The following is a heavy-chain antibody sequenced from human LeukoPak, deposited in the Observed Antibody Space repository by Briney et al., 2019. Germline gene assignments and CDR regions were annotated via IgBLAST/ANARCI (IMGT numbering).Heavy chain of an antibody. CDR3: ARGVSSSSEFSFDPG. J-gene: IGHJ4*02. Sequence: EASVKVSCKGSGYTFTGYYMHWVRQAPGQRLEWMGWINPNSGGTNYAQKFQGRVTMTRDTSISTAYMELSRLRSDDTAVYYCARGVSSSSEFSFDPGWGQGTLVTVSS. V-gene: IGHV1-2*02. CDR2: INPNSGGT. D-gene: IGHD6-13*01. CDR1: GYTFTGYY.